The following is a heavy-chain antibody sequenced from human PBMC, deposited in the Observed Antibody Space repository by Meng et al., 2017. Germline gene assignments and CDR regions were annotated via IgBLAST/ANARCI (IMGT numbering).Heavy chain of an antibody. J-gene: IGHJ6*02. CDR3: ARDMDCTNGVCYEGDYYYYGIDV. CDR2: ISSSSSYI. CDR1: GFTFSSYS. Sequence: GESLKTSCAASGFTFSSYSMNWVRQAPGKGLEWVSSISSSSSYIYYADSVKGRFTISRDNAKNSLFLQMNSLRAEDTAVYYCARDMDCTNGVCYEGDYYYYGIDVWGQGTTVTVSS. V-gene: IGHV3-21*04. D-gene: IGHD2-8*01.